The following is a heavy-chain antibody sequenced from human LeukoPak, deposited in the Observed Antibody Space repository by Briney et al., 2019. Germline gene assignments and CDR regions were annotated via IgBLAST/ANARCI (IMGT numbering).Heavy chain of an antibody. J-gene: IGHJ5*02. Sequence: PSETLSLTCTVSGGSISSYYWSWIRQPPGKGLEWTGYIYYSGSTNYNPSLKSRVTISVDTSKDQFSLKLSSVTAADTAVYYCARIYSSGWYSWFDPWGQGTLVTVSS. CDR3: ARIYSSGWYSWFDP. CDR2: IYYSGST. D-gene: IGHD6-19*01. CDR1: GGSISSYY. V-gene: IGHV4-59*01.